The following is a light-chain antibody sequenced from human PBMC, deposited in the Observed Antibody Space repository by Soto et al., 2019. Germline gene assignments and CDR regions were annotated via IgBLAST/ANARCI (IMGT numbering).Light chain of an antibody. CDR3: QQRSNWPPT. Sequence: EIVLPQSPATLSLSPGERATLSCRASQSVSSYLAWYQQKPGQAPRLLIYDASNRATGIPARFSGSGSGTDFTLTTSSPEPEDFAVYYCQQRSNWPPTFGQGTKVEIK. CDR2: DAS. J-gene: IGKJ1*01. CDR1: QSVSSY. V-gene: IGKV3-11*01.